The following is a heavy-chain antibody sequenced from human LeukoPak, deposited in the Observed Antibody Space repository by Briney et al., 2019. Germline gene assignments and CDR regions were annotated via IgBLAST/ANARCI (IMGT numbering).Heavy chain of an antibody. D-gene: IGHD3-22*01. J-gene: IGHJ4*02. V-gene: IGHV3-48*03. CDR3: ARGGVNYYDSSGYYQLREY. Sequence: GGSLRLSCAASGFTFSSYEMNGVRQAPGKGLEWVSYISSSGSTIYYADSVKGRFTISRDNAKNSLYLQMNSLRAEDTAVYYCARGGVNYYDSSGYYQLREYWGQGTLVTVSS. CDR2: ISSSGSTI. CDR1: GFTFSSYE.